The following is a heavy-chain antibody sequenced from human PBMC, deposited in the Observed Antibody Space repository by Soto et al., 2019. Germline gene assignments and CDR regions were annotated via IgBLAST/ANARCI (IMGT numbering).Heavy chain of an antibody. Sequence: EVQLVESGGGLVQPGGSLRLSCAASGFTFGSNWMSCVRQAPGKGLEWGANIKRDGSEKYYVDSVKGRFTISRDNAKNTLYLQMNSLRADDKAVYYCASLEWESSGYADYWGEGSLVSVSS. CDR3: ASLEWESSGYADY. J-gene: IGHJ4*02. D-gene: IGHD5-12*01. CDR2: IKRDGSEK. V-gene: IGHV3-7*03. CDR1: GFTFGSNW.